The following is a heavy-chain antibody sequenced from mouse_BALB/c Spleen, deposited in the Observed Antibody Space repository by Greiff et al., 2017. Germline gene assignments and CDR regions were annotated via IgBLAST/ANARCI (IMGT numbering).Heavy chain of an antibody. Sequence: QVQLQQPGAELVKPGASVKLSCKASGYTFTSYWMHWVKQRPGQGLEWIGEINPSNGRTNYNEKFKSKATLTVDKSSSTAYMQLSSLTSEDSAVYYCARGGELLRLGYYAMDYWGQGTSVTVSS. J-gene: IGHJ4*01. CDR3: ARGGELLRLGYYAMDY. CDR2: INPSNGRT. V-gene: IGHV1S81*02. D-gene: IGHD1-2*01. CDR1: GYTFTSYW.